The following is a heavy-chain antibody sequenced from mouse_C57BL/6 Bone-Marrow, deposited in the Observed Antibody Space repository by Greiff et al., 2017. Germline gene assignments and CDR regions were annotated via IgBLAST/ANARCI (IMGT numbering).Heavy chain of an antibody. J-gene: IGHJ4*01. D-gene: IGHD1-1*01. CDR3: ARYDYYGSSLRVMEY. V-gene: IGHV1-61*01. CDR2: IYPSNSET. Sequence: QVQLKQSGAELVRPGSSVKLSCKASGYTFTSYWMAWVKQRPGQGLEWIGNIYPSNSETHYNQKFKDKATLTVDKSSSTAYMQLSSLTSEDSAVFYCARYDYYGSSLRVMEYWGEGTLVTVSP. CDR1: GYTFTSYW.